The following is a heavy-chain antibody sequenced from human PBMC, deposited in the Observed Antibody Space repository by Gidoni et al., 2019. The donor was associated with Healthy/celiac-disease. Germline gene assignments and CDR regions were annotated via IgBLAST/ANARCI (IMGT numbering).Heavy chain of an antibody. J-gene: IGHJ5*02. Sequence: EVQLLESGVGLVQPGGSLRLSCAAYGFTFSSYAMSWVRQAPGKGLEWVAAISGSGGSTDYADSVKGRFTISRDNSKNTLYLQMNSLRAEDTAVYYCAKACSTSCNRNWFDPWGQGTLVTVSS. D-gene: IGHD2-2*01. CDR2: ISGSGGST. V-gene: IGHV3-23*01. CDR3: AKACSTSCNRNWFDP. CDR1: GFTFSSYA.